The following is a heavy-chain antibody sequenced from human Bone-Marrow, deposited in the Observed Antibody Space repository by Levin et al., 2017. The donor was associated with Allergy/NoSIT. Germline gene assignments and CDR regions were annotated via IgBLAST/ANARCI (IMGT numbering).Heavy chain of an antibody. D-gene: IGHD2-2*01. CDR2: ISYDSIKK. J-gene: IGHJ4*02. Sequence: PGGSLRLSCAASEFSVRSHGVQWLRQAPGKGLEWVAVISYDSIKKDYADSVKGRFTVSRDNPKNTIYLQMNSLRAEDTAIYYCATFCGSTSCLFDYWGQGTLVTVSS. CDR1: EFSVRSHG. CDR3: ATFCGSTSCLFDY. V-gene: IGHV3-30*03.